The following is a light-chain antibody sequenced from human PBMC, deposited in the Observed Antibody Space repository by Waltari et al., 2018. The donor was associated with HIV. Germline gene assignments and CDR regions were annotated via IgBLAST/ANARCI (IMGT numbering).Light chain of an antibody. Sequence: EILLPQSPATLSLSPGERATLSCRTSQSVSTNLAWYQQKPGQAPRLLIYGASTRATGIPARFGGSGSGTEFTLTISSLQSEDFAVYYCQQYNNWPPTYTFGQGTKLEIK. CDR3: QQYNNWPPTYT. J-gene: IGKJ2*01. V-gene: IGKV3-15*01. CDR1: QSVSTN. CDR2: GAS.